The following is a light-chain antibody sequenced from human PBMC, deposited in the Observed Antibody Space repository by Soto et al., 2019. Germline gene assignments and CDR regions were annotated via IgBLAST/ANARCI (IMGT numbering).Light chain of an antibody. CDR1: GNDVGGYSY. J-gene: IGLJ2*01. V-gene: IGLV2-8*01. CDR3: SSFAGGNNLL. CDR2: EVT. Sequence: QSALTQPPSASGSPGQSVTISCTGTGNDVGGYSYVSWYQQHPGKAPKLMIYEVTKRPSGVPDRFSGSKSGSTASLTVSGLQAEDEADYYCSSFAGGNNLLFGGGTKVTVL.